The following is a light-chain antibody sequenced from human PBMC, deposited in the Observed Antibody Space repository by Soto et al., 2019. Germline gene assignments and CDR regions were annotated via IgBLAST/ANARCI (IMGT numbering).Light chain of an antibody. CDR1: QSVLYTAINKNY. CDR3: QQDFTTPFT. Sequence: DTVMTQSPDSLTVSLGERATINCKSSQSVLYTAINKNYLGWYQQKPGQPPKLLIYWASTRASGVPDRFIGSASGTDFTLTISSLQPEDAAVYYCQQDFTTPFTFGQGTRLEI. V-gene: IGKV4-1*01. J-gene: IGKJ5*01. CDR2: WAS.